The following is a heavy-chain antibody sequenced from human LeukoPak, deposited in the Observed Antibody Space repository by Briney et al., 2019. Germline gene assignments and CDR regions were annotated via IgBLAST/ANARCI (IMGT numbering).Heavy chain of an antibody. D-gene: IGHD2-15*01. V-gene: IGHV3-21*01. CDR2: ISSSSNHI. Sequence: GGSLRLSCSASGFTFNRHTMNWVRQAPGKGLEWVSSISSSSNHIYYADSVKGRFTISRDNAKNSLHLQMNSLRAEDTAVYYCARGGVVVAATVYYYYGMDVWGQGTTVTVSS. CDR3: ARGGVVVAATVYYYYGMDV. J-gene: IGHJ6*02. CDR1: GFTFNRHT.